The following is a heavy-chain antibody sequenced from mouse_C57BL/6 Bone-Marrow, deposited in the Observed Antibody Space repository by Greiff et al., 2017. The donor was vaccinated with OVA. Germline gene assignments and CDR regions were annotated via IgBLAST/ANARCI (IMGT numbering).Heavy chain of an antibody. Sequence: QVQLQQSGPGLVQPSQSLSITCTVSGFSLTSYGVHWVRQSPGTGLEWLGVIWSGGSTDYNAAFISRLSISKDNSKSQVFFKMNSLQADDTAIYYCARGNYYGNYVSWFAYWGQGTLVTVSA. V-gene: IGHV2-2*01. D-gene: IGHD2-1*01. CDR1: GFSLTSYG. CDR2: IWSGGST. CDR3: ARGNYYGNYVSWFAY. J-gene: IGHJ3*01.